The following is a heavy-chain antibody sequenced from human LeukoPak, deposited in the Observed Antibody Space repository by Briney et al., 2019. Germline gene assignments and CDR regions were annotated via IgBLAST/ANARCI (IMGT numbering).Heavy chain of an antibody. CDR1: GGSLSSGSDY. D-gene: IGHD3-3*01. CDR2: IYASGGT. Sequence: PSETLSLTCTVSGGSLSSGSDYWSWIRQSAGKGLEWIGRIYASGGTNYNPSLKSRVTISVDTSKNQFSLKLSSVTAADTAVYYCARSGYSNFDYWGQGTLVTVSS. J-gene: IGHJ4*02. CDR3: ARSGYSNFDY. V-gene: IGHV4-61*02.